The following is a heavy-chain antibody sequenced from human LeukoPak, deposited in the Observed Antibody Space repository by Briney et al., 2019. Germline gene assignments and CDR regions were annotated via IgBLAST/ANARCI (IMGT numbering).Heavy chain of an antibody. D-gene: IGHD2-15*01. CDR3: ARGVVVVVAASYYYYYGMDV. J-gene: IGHJ6*02. CDR1: GGTFSSYA. Sequence: SVKVSRKASGGTFSSYAISWVRQAPGQGLEWMGGIIPIFGTANYAQKFQGRVTITADESTSTAYMELSSLRSEDTAVYYCARGVVVVVAASYYYYYGMDVWGQGTTVTVSS. CDR2: IIPIFGTA. V-gene: IGHV1-69*01.